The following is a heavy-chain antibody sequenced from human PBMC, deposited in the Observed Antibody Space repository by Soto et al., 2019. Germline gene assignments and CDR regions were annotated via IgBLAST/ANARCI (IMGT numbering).Heavy chain of an antibody. CDR3: AFAPGTTGTTGSFDY. D-gene: IGHD1-1*01. Sequence: GGSLRLSCAASGFTFSSYAMHWVRQAPGKGLEWVAVISYDESKKYYADSVKGRFTISRDNSKNTVYLQMNSLRAEDTAVYYCAFAPGTTGTTGSFDYWGQGTLVTVS. CDR1: GFTFSSYA. J-gene: IGHJ4*02. CDR2: ISYDESKK. V-gene: IGHV3-30-3*01.